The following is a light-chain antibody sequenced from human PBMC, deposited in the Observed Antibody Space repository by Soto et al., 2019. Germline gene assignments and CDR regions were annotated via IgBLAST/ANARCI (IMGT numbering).Light chain of an antibody. Sequence: EIVLTQSPGTLSLSPGERATLSCRASQSVSSYLAWYQQKPGQAPRLLIYGASSRATGIPDRFSGSGSGTDFTLTISRLEPEDFAVYYCQQYGRSPWTFGQGTKVELK. J-gene: IGKJ1*01. V-gene: IGKV3-20*01. CDR1: QSVSSY. CDR3: QQYGRSPWT. CDR2: GAS.